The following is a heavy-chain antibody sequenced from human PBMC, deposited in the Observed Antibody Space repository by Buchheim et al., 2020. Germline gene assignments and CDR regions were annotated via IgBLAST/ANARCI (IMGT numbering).Heavy chain of an antibody. CDR2: IDWDDDK. J-gene: IGHJ2*01. CDR1: GFSLSTSGMC. Sequence: QVTLRESGPALVKPTQTLTLTCTFSGFSLSTSGMCVSWIRQPPGKALEWLARIDWDDDKYYSKSLKTRLTISKDTSKNQVVLTMTNMDPVDTATYDCARTSSIATWGWYFDLWGRGTL. D-gene: IGHD6-6*01. CDR3: ARTSSIATWGWYFDL. V-gene: IGHV2-70*15.